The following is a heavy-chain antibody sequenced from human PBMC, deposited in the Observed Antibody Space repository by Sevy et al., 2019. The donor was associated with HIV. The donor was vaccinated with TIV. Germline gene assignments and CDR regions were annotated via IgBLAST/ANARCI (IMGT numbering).Heavy chain of an antibody. J-gene: IGHJ4*02. V-gene: IGHV3-30-3*01. CDR3: ARGPYNSGLRFDF. CDR2: ISFDGGNT. D-gene: IGHD5-12*01. CDR1: GFSLSDYA. Sequence: GGSLRLSCVASGFSLSDYAMHWARQGPDKGLAWVAVISFDGGNTYYSDAVEGRFTISRDNSKNTVFLQMNSLSPDDTALYYCARGPYNSGLRFDFWGQGTLVTVSS.